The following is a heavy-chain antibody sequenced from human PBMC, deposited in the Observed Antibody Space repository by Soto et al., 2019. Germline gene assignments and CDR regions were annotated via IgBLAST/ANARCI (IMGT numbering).Heavy chain of an antibody. D-gene: IGHD6-13*01. CDR3: ARDVAAADY. Sequence: QVQLVQSGAEEKKPGASVKVSCKASGYTFTSYAMHWVRQAPGQRLEWMGWINAGKGNTKHSQKLQGRVTITTDTSASTAYMELSGLRSEGTAVYYCARDVAAADYWGQGALVTVSS. CDR1: GYTFTSYA. J-gene: IGHJ4*02. V-gene: IGHV1-3*05. CDR2: INAGKGNT.